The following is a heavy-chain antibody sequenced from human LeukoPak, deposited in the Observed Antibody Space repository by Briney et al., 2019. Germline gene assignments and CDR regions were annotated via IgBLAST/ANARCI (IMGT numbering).Heavy chain of an antibody. Sequence: PSETLSHTCAVYGGSFSGYYWSWIRQPPGKGLEWIGEINHSGSTNYNPSLKSRVTISVDTSKNQFSLKLSSVTAADTAVYYCATGYCSGGSCYRPFDYWGQSTLVTVSS. D-gene: IGHD2-15*01. CDR2: INHSGST. V-gene: IGHV4-34*01. CDR3: ATGYCSGGSCYRPFDY. J-gene: IGHJ4*02. CDR1: GGSFSGYY.